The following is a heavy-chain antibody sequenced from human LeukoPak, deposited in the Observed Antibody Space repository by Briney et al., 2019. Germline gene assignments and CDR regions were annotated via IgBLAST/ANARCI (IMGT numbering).Heavy chain of an antibody. CDR1: GGSISSYY. V-gene: IGHV4-59*01. J-gene: IGHJ4*02. Sequence: SETLSLTCTAPGGSISSYYWTWIRQPPGKGLEWIGYIYYNGNTNYNPSLKSRVTISVDTSKNQFSLKLSSVTAADTAVYYCAREGTLDSSGYYLGYWGQGTLVTVSS. CDR2: IYYNGNT. CDR3: AREGTLDSSGYYLGY. D-gene: IGHD3-22*01.